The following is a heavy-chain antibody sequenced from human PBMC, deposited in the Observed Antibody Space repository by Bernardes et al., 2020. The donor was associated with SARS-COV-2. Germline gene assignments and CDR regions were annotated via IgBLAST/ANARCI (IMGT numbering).Heavy chain of an antibody. CDR3: AREGYYDSSGYYHHDAFDI. J-gene: IGHJ3*02. Sequence: SEPLSLTCTVSDVSVSSYYWSWIRQPPGKGLEWIGYIFHSGSINYNPSLKSRLTISVDTSKNQFSLKLSSATAADTAVYYCAREGYYDSSGYYHHDAFDIWGQGTMVTVSS. CDR2: IFHSGSI. CDR1: DVSVSSYY. D-gene: IGHD3-22*01. V-gene: IGHV4-59*02.